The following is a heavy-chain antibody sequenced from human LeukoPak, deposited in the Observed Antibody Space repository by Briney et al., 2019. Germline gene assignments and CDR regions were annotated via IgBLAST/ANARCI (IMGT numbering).Heavy chain of an antibody. CDR3: ARGYNDFWSGYYGGFIWFDP. D-gene: IGHD3-3*01. V-gene: IGHV4-34*01. CDR2: INHSGST. CDR1: NDSIKDYY. Sequence: KPSETLSLTCTVSNDSIKDYYWNWIRQPPGKGLEWIGEINHSGSTNYNPSLKSRVTISVDTSKNQFSLKLSSVTAADTAVYYCARGYNDFWSGYYGGFIWFDPWGQGTLVTVSS. J-gene: IGHJ5*02.